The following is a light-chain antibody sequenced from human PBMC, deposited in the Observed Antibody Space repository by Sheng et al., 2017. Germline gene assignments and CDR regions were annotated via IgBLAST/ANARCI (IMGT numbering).Light chain of an antibody. V-gene: IGLV3-21*02. Sequence: SYVLTQSPSVLVAPGQTAKVTCGGNNIGSKSVHWYQQKPGQAPVLVVYDDDARPSGIPERFSGSNSGNTATLTISRVEAGDEADFYCQVWDTSTDHPGVFGGGTELTVL. CDR2: DDD. CDR3: QVWDTSTDHPGV. CDR1: NIGSKS. J-gene: IGLJ3*02.